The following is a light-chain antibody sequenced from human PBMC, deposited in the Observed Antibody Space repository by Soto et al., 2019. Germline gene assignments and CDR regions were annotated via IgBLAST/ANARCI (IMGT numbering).Light chain of an antibody. V-gene: IGKV3D-20*02. J-gene: IGKJ5*01. CDR2: GAS. Sequence: EREITQSPTSLSVSPGEGVTLSCRASQSVSSKLAWYQRKPGQAPRLLIYGASSRATGIPDRFSGSGSGTDFTLTISRLEPEDFAVYYCQQRSDWPITFGQGARLEI. CDR1: QSVSSK. CDR3: QQRSDWPIT.